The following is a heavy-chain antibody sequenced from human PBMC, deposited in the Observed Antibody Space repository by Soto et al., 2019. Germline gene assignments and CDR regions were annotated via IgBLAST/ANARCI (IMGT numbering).Heavy chain of an antibody. Sequence: ASVKVSCKASGYTFTSYCISWVRQAPGQGLEWMGWISAYNGNTNYAQKLQGRVTMTTDTSTSTAYMELRSLRSDDTAVYYCARALLYYYDSSGFLVPSFDPWGQGTLVTVSS. D-gene: IGHD3-22*01. J-gene: IGHJ5*02. V-gene: IGHV1-18*04. CDR3: ARALLYYYDSSGFLVPSFDP. CDR2: ISAYNGNT. CDR1: GYTFTSYC.